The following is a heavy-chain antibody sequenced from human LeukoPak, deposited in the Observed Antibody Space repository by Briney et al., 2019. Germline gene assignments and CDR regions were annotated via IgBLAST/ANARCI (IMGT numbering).Heavy chain of an antibody. CDR1: GYXFTSYW. V-gene: IGHV5-51*01. CDR2: IYPADSDI. Sequence: GESLKISCNGSGYXFTSYWIGWVRQIPGKGLEWIAIIYPADSDIRYSPSFQGQVTISADKSISTAYLQWSSLKASDTAMYYCARSLTAAAGDYWGQGTLVTVSS. J-gene: IGHJ4*02. D-gene: IGHD6-25*01. CDR3: ARSLTAAAGDY.